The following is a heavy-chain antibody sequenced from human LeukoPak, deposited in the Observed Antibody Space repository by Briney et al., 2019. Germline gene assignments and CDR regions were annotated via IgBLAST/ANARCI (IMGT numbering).Heavy chain of an antibody. CDR3: AKDGGVDYYDSSGYDAFDI. V-gene: IGHV3-11*01. J-gene: IGHJ3*02. CDR2: ISSSGSTI. Sequence: GGSLRLSCAASGFTFSDYYMSWIRQAPGKGLEWVSYISSSGSTIYYADSVKGRFTISRDNAKNSLYLQMNSLRAEDTAVYYCAKDGGVDYYDSSGYDAFDIWGQGTMVTVSS. D-gene: IGHD3-22*01. CDR1: GFTFSDYY.